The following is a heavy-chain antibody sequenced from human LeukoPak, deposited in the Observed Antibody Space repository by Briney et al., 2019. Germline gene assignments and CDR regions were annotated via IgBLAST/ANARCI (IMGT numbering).Heavy chain of an antibody. Sequence: ASVKVSCKASGYTFTSYGISWVRQAPGQGLEWMGWVSDYNGNTNYAQKLQGRVTMTTDTSTSAAYMELRSLRSDDTAVYYCARDLVVVPAAPGGYWGQGTLVTVSS. CDR1: GYTFTSYG. V-gene: IGHV1-18*01. CDR3: ARDLVVVPAAPGGY. D-gene: IGHD2-2*01. J-gene: IGHJ4*02. CDR2: VSDYNGNT.